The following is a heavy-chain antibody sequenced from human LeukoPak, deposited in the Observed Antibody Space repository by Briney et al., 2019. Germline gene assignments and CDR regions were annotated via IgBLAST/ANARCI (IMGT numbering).Heavy chain of an antibody. D-gene: IGHD3-3*01. Sequence: GESLKISCKGSGYTSTTYWIAWVRQMPGKGLEFMGIVYSDGSDARYSPSFQGQVTISADKSINTAYLQWSSLEASDTAIYYCARLAISAVGKTSGSYFFDYWGQGSLVTVSS. CDR1: GYTSTTYW. V-gene: IGHV5-51*01. J-gene: IGHJ4*02. CDR2: VYSDGSDA. CDR3: ARLAISAVGKTSGSYFFDY.